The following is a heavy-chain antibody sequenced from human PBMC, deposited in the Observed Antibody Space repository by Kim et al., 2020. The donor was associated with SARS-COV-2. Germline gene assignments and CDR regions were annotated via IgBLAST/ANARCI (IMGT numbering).Heavy chain of an antibody. CDR2: GGT. D-gene: IGHD2-15*01. Sequence: GGTNDAQKFQGWGTMTRDTSISTAYMELSRLRSDDTAVYYCARGVDYFDYWGQGTLVTVSS. J-gene: IGHJ4*02. CDR3: ARGVDYFDY. V-gene: IGHV1-2*04.